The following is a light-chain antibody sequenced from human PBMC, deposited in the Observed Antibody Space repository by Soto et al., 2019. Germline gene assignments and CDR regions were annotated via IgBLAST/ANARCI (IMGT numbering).Light chain of an antibody. CDR1: QSISSW. CDR2: NAS. CDR3: QQYDNDSWT. J-gene: IGKJ1*01. Sequence: DIQMTQSPSTLSASVGDRVIITCRASQSISSWLAWYQQKPGKAPNLLIYNASALKSGVPSRFSGCGSGTEFNLTISSLQPDYFATYYCQQYDNDSWTFGQGTKVEIK. V-gene: IGKV1-5*03.